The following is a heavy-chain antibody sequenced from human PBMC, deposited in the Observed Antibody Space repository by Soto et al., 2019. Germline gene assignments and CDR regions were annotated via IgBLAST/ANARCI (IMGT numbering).Heavy chain of an antibody. V-gene: IGHV3-33*01. D-gene: IGHD4-4*01. Sequence: GGSLRLSCAASGFTFSSYGMHWVRQAPGKGLEWVAVIWYDGSNKYYADSVKGRFTISRDNSKNTLYLQMNSLRAEDTAVYYCARDHGVGTVTTVDYYYGMDVWGQGTTVTVSS. J-gene: IGHJ6*02. CDR2: IWYDGSNK. CDR3: ARDHGVGTVTTVDYYYGMDV. CDR1: GFTFSSYG.